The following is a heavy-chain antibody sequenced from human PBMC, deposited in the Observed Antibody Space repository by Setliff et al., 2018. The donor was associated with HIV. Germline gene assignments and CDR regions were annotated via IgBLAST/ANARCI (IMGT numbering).Heavy chain of an antibody. CDR3: ARDQLNLRSYFYFGVDV. Sequence: GESLKISCAASGFTFSTHGIHWVRQAPGKGLEWVAVISYDGRREHYADSVKGRFTISRDNSRNTLDLHRTCLSAEDTAVYYCARDQLNLRSYFYFGVDVWGQGTTVTVS. CDR2: ISYDGRRE. D-gene: IGHD5-12*01. J-gene: IGHJ6*02. CDR1: GFTFSTHG. V-gene: IGHV3-30*04.